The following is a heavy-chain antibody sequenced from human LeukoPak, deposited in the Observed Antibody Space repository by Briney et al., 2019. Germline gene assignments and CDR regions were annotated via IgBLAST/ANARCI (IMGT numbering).Heavy chain of an antibody. Sequence: PSGTLSLTCAVSGGSISSSNWWSWVRQPPGKGLEWIGEIYHSGSTNYNPSLKSRVTISVDKSKNQFSLKLSSVTAADTAVYYCARIPGSSAEDWFDPWGQGTLVTVSS. CDR2: IYHSGST. V-gene: IGHV4-4*02. D-gene: IGHD6-6*01. J-gene: IGHJ5*02. CDR3: ARIPGSSAEDWFDP. CDR1: GGSISSSNW.